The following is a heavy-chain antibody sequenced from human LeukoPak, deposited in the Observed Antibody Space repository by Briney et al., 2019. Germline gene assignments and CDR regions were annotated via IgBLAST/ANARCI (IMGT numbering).Heavy chain of an antibody. CDR1: GFTFSSYA. CDR2: ISGSGGST. Sequence: GGSLRLSCAASGFTFSSYAMSWVRQAPGKGLEWVSAISGSGGSTYYADSVKGRFTISRDNSKNTLYLQMNSLRAEDTAVYYCAKDLSRPITMIVVYWGQGTLVHVSS. V-gene: IGHV3-23*01. CDR3: AKDLSRPITMIVVY. D-gene: IGHD3-22*01. J-gene: IGHJ4*02.